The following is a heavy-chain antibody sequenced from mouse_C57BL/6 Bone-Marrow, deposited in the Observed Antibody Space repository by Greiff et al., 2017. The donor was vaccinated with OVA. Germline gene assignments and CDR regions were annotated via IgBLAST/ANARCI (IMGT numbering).Heavy chain of an antibody. D-gene: IGHD1-3*01. V-gene: IGHV1-74*01. CDR2: FHPSDSDT. Sequence: QVQLQQPGAELVKPGASVKVSCKASGYTFTSYWMHWVKQRPGQGLEWIGRFHPSDSDTNYNQKFKGKATLTVDKSSSTAYMQLISQTSEDSAVYYCAMGSPFDYWGQGTTLTVSS. CDR1: GYTFTSYW. CDR3: AMGSPFDY. J-gene: IGHJ2*01.